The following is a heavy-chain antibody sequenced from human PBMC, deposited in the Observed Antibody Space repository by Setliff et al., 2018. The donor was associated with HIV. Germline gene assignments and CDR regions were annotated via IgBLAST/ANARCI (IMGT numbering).Heavy chain of an antibody. V-gene: IGHV3-23*01. Sequence: GGSLRLSCAVSTFTVSGNYMSWVRQAPGKGLEWVSSISGSGGRTYYADSVKGRFTISRDNSKNILYQQMNSLRAEDTAIYYCAKALTSVTTVGYWGQGTLVTVSS. CDR2: ISGSGGRT. J-gene: IGHJ4*02. CDR3: AKALTSVTTVGY. CDR1: TFTVSGNY. D-gene: IGHD4-17*01.